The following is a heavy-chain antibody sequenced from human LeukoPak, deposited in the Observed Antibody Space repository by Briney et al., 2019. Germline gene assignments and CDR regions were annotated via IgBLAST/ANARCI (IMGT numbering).Heavy chain of an antibody. CDR3: AKLDSSGWDYFDY. V-gene: IGHV3-23*01. D-gene: IGHD6-19*01. Sequence: GGSLRLSCAASGFTFSSYAMSWVRQSPGKGLEWVSAISGSGGSTYYADSVKGRFTISRDNSKNTLYLQMNSLRAEDTAVYYCAKLDSSGWDYFDYWGQGTLVTVSS. CDR2: ISGSGGST. J-gene: IGHJ4*02. CDR1: GFTFSSYA.